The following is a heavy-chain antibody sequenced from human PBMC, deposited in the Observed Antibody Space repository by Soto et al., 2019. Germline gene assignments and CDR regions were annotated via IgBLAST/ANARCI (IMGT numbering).Heavy chain of an antibody. CDR1: GGTFSSYA. CDR3: ARVTMSGRSSIAARPYYYYGMDV. V-gene: IGHV1-69*01. J-gene: IGHJ6*02. Sequence: QVQLVQSGAEVKKPGSSVKVSCKASGGTFSSYAISWVRQAPGQGLEWMGGIIPIFGTANYAQKFQGRVTSTADESTSTAYMELSSLRSEDTAVYYCARVTMSGRSSIAARPYYYYGMDVWGQGTTVTVSS. D-gene: IGHD6-6*01. CDR2: IIPIFGTA.